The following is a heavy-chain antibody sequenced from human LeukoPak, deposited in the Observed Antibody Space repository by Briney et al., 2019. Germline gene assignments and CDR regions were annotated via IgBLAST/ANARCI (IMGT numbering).Heavy chain of an antibody. CDR2: INHSGSI. J-gene: IGHJ4*02. D-gene: IGHD6-13*01. Sequence: PSETLSLTCAVYGGSFSGYYWSWIRQPPGKGLEWIGEINHSGSINYNPSLKSRVTISVDTSKNQFSLKLSSVTAADTAVYYCARARRPLYSSSWVDYWGQGTLVTVSS. V-gene: IGHV4-34*01. CDR1: GGSFSGYY. CDR3: ARARRPLYSSSWVDY.